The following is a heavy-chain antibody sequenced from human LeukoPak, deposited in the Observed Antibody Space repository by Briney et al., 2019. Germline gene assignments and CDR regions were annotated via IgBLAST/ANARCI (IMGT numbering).Heavy chain of an antibody. Sequence: GGSLRLSCAASGFTFDDYAMHWVRHAPGKGLEWVSGISWNSGTIGYADSVKGRFTIFRDNAKNSLYLQMSSLRSEDTAVYYCATDALNLGIAVAIDAFDIWSQGTMVTVSS. CDR3: ATDALNLGIAVAIDAFDI. D-gene: IGHD6-19*01. CDR2: ISWNSGTI. CDR1: GFTFDDYA. J-gene: IGHJ3*02. V-gene: IGHV3-9*01.